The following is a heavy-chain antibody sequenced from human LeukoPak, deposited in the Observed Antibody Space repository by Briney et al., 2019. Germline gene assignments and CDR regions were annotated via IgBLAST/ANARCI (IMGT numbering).Heavy chain of an antibody. CDR1: GFTFSSYW. CDR2: INSDGSST. D-gene: IGHD2-21*01. CDR3: AKVQFVKLIQGAFDI. J-gene: IGHJ3*02. Sequence: GSLRLSCAASGFTFSSYWMHWVRQAPGKGLVWVSRINSDGSSTSYADSVKDRFTISRDNSKNTLYLQMNSLRAEDTAVYYCAKVQFVKLIQGAFDIWGQGTMVTVSS. V-gene: IGHV3-74*01.